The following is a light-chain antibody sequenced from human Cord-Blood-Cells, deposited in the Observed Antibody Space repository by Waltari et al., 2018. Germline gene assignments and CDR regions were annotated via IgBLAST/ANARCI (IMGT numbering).Light chain of an antibody. CDR2: DVS. Sequence: QSALTQPASVSGSPGPASTISCTGTSRDAGGHNYISWYQQHPGKAPKLMIYDVSNRPSGVSNRFSGSKSGNTASLTISGLQAEDEADYYCSSYTSSSTLVFGTGTKVTVL. V-gene: IGLV2-14*01. CDR3: SSYTSSSTLV. J-gene: IGLJ1*01. CDR1: SRDAGGHNY.